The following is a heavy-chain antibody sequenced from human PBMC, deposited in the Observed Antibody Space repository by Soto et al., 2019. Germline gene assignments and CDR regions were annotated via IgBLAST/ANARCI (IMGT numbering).Heavy chain of an antibody. CDR3: AHRTTTVTWWFDP. J-gene: IGHJ5*02. CDR2: IYWADDT. D-gene: IGHD4-17*01. Sequence: QITLKESGPTLVKPTQTLTLTCTFSGFSLTTSGVGVGWIRQPPGKALEWLALIYWADDTRYSPSLKSRLTITTDNSKNQPGLTLTNMDPAYTATYYCAHRTTTVTWWFDPWCQGTLVSVSS. CDR1: GFSLTTSGVG. V-gene: IGHV2-5*02.